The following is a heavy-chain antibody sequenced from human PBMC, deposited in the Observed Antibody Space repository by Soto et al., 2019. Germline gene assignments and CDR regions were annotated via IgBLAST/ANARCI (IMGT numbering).Heavy chain of an antibody. D-gene: IGHD2-2*01. CDR2: INTGKGNT. V-gene: IGHV1-3*04. CDR3: ARAGDDCSAAKCYVIDY. CDR1: GYTVTSYA. J-gene: IGHJ4*02. Sequence: GASVKVSCKASGYTVTSYAMHWVRQAPGQSLEWMGWINTGKGNTKYSQNFQGRVTITSDTSASTAYMDLSSLRSEDTAMYYCARAGDDCSAAKCYVIDYWGQGTLVTVSS.